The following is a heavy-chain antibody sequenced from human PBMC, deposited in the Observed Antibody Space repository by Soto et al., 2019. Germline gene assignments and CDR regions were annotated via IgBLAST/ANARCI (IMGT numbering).Heavy chain of an antibody. D-gene: IGHD2-15*01. CDR2: ISYVGGDI. CDR3: AKDRFCSGGSCFYDALDL. CDR1: GFTFRNYG. J-gene: IGHJ3*01. Sequence: GGSLRLSCAAYGFTFRNYGMHWVRQAPGKGLEWVAFISYVGGDIYYADSVKGRFTISRDNSRNTLYLQMNSLRPEDTAVYYCAKDRFCSGGSCFYDALDLWGQGTMVTVSS. V-gene: IGHV3-30*18.